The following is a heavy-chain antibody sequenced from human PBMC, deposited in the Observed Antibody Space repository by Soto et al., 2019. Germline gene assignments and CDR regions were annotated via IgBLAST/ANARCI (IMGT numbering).Heavy chain of an antibody. Sequence: EVQLVESGGGLVQPGGSLKLSCAASGFTFSGSAMHWVRQASGKGLEWVGRIRSKANSYATAYAASVKGRFTISRDDSKNTAYLQIKSLTTEDTAVYYCTMTTVTTWGYWGQGTLVTVSS. CDR3: TMTTVTTWGY. J-gene: IGHJ4*02. CDR1: GFTFSGSA. CDR2: IRSKANSYAT. D-gene: IGHD4-17*01. V-gene: IGHV3-73*01.